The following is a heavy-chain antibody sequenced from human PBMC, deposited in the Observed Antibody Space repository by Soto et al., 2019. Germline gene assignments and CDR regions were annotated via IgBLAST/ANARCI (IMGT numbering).Heavy chain of an antibody. CDR2: IWYDGSNK. Sequence: HPGGSLRLSCAASGFTFSSYGMHWVRQAPGKGLEWVAVIWYDGSNKYYADSVKGRFTISRDNSKNTLYLQMNSLRAEDTAVYYCARDITTLRFLEWPPGYGMAVWGQGTTVTVSS. CDR1: GFTFSSYG. V-gene: IGHV3-33*01. J-gene: IGHJ6*02. D-gene: IGHD3-3*01. CDR3: ARDITTLRFLEWPPGYGMAV.